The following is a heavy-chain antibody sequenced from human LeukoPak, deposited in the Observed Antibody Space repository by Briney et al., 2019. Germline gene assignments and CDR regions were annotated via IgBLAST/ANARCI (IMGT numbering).Heavy chain of an antibody. CDR2: IYYGGST. D-gene: IGHD2-15*01. CDR1: GGSISSYY. V-gene: IGHV4-59*12. CDR3: ARGKSRPLRLRYYGMDV. J-gene: IGHJ6*02. Sequence: PSETLSLTCTVSGGSISSYYWSWIRQPPGKGLEWIGYIYYGGSTNYNPSLKSRVTISVDTSKNQFSLKLSSVTAADTAVYYCARGKSRPLRLRYYGMDVWGQGTTVTVSS.